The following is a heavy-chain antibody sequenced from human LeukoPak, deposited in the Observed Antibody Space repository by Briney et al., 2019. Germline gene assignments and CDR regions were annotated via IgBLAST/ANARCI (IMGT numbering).Heavy chain of an antibody. J-gene: IGHJ4*02. CDR3: ARRKLVGASPFDY. CDR1: GGSLISHY. Sequence: SETLSLTCTVSGGSLISHYWSWIRQPPGKGLEWIGYIYYSGSTNYNPSLKSRVTISVDTSKNQFSLKLSSVTAADTAVYYCARRKLVGASPFDYWGQGTLVTVSS. D-gene: IGHD1-26*01. CDR2: IYYSGST. V-gene: IGHV4-59*11.